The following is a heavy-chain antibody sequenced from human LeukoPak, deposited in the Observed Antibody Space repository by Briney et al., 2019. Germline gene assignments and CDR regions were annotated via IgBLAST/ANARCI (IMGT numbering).Heavy chain of an antibody. CDR2: FDPEDGET. D-gene: IGHD6-19*01. J-gene: IGHJ4*02. Sequence: ASVKVSCKVSGYTLTELSMHWVRQAPGKGLEWMGGFDPEDGETIYGQKFQGRVTMTEDTSTDTAYMELSSLRSEDTAVYYCATLSYSSGGLDYWGQGTLVTVSS. V-gene: IGHV1-24*01. CDR3: ATLSYSSGGLDY. CDR1: GYTLTELS.